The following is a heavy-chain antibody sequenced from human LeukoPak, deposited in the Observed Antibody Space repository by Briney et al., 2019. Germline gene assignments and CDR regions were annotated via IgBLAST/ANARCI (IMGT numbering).Heavy chain of an antibody. CDR3: ARVLRYSSSWHQADY. J-gene: IGHJ4*02. CDR2: ISSSSSSI. CDR1: RFTFSSYS. V-gene: IGHV3-48*04. D-gene: IGHD6-13*01. Sequence: GGSLRLSCAASRFTFSSYSMSWVRQAPGKGLEWVSYISSSSSSIYYADSVKGRFTISRDNAKNSLYLQMSSLRAEDTAIYYCARVLRYSSSWHQADYWGQGSLVTVSS.